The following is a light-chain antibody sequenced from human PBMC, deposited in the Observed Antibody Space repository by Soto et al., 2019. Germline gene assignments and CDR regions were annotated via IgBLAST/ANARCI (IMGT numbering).Light chain of an antibody. V-gene: IGLV3-21*04. CDR1: HIEAKT. Sequence: SYELTQPPSVSVAPGQTARLTCGGDHIEAKTVHWYQQRPGQAPLLVIYYDDHRASGIPERFSGSTSGSTATLTIAGVEAGDEADYFCQVWHTASDHSGMIFGGGTKLTVL. CDR3: QVWHTASDHSGMI. J-gene: IGLJ2*01. CDR2: YDD.